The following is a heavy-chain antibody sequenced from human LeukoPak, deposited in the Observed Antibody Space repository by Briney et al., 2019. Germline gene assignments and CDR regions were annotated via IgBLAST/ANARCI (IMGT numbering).Heavy chain of an antibody. J-gene: IGHJ4*02. Sequence: SETLSLTCAVYGGSFSGYYWSWIRQPPGKGLEWIGEINHSGSTNYNPSLKSRVTISVDTSKNQFSLKLSSVTAADTAVYYCARGLWGPPGGVDYWGQGTLVTVSS. CDR1: GGSFSGYY. CDR2: INHSGST. CDR3: ARGLWGPPGGVDY. D-gene: IGHD3-16*01. V-gene: IGHV4-34*01.